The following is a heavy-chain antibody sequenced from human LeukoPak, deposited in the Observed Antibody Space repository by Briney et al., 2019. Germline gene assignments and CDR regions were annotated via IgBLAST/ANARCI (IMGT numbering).Heavy chain of an antibody. CDR3: ARVTGYTIEDYFDY. D-gene: IGHD3-9*01. J-gene: IGHJ4*02. CDR2: INHSGST. Sequence: SETLSLTCAVYGGSFSGYYWNWIRQPPGKGLEWIGEINHSGSTKYNPSLKSRVTISVDTSKNQFSLKLRSVTAADTAVYYCARVTGYTIEDYFDYWGQGTLVTVSS. V-gene: IGHV4-34*01. CDR1: GGSFSGYY.